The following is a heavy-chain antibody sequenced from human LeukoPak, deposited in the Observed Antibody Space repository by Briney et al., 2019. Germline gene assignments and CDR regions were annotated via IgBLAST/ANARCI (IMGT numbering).Heavy chain of an antibody. Sequence: KPGGSLRLSCAASGFTFSSYSMNWVRQAPGKGLEWVTSIMSSSSYIYYADSVKGRFTIYRDNAKDSLYLQMNSLRAEDMAVYYCARVVVAATVLLDAFDIWGQGTMVTVSS. CDR3: ARVVVAATVLLDAFDI. J-gene: IGHJ3*02. D-gene: IGHD2-15*01. CDR2: IMSSSSYI. V-gene: IGHV3-21*01. CDR1: GFTFSSYS.